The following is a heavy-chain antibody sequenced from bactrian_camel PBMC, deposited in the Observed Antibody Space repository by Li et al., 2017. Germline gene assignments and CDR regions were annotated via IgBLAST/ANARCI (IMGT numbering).Heavy chain of an antibody. V-gene: IGHV3S6*01. J-gene: IGHJ6*01. Sequence: VQLVESGGGLVQPGGSLRLSCAASGFTFGSYWMYWVRQAPGKGLEWVSSIFSDGSSVWYSDSVKGRFTISRDNTKNEVYLQSNSLKFEDTALYYCATSHCGGGGCYNGRHFGSWGQGTQVTVS. CDR3: ATSHCGGGGCYNGRHFGS. CDR1: GFTFGSYW. CDR2: IFSDGSSV. D-gene: IGHD7*01.